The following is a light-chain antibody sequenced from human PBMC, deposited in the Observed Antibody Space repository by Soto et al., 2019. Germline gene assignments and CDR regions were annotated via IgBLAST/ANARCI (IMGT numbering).Light chain of an antibody. Sequence: QSLLTQPPSMSAAPGQKGTISCSGSSSKIWNNYVSWYQQLPGTAPKLLIYDNNKRPSGIPDRFSGSKSGTSATLGITGLQTGDEADYYCGTWDSSLSAPSYVFGTGTKVTVL. V-gene: IGLV1-51*01. CDR1: SSKIWNNY. CDR2: DNN. J-gene: IGLJ1*01. CDR3: GTWDSSLSAPSYV.